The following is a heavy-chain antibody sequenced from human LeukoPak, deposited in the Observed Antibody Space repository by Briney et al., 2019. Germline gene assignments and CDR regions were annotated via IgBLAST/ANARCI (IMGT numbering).Heavy chain of an antibody. CDR1: GFSLSTRGMS. CDR2: IFWDDDN. J-gene: IGHJ4*02. CDR3: VHSPRSGEVVAIARGYFEY. V-gene: IGHV2-5*02. Sequence: SGPTLVNPAQPLTLTCTFSGFSLSTRGMSVGWIRQPPGKALEWLGLIFWDDDNRYSPSLKRRLTITKDTSKKQVVLTMTNMDPVDTATYYCVHSPRSGEVVAIARGYFEYWGQGALVTVSS. D-gene: IGHD2-21*01.